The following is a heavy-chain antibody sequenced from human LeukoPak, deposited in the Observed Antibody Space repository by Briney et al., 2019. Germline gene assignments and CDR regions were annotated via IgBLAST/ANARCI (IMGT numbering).Heavy chain of an antibody. CDR2: ISGSGGST. V-gene: IGHV3-23*01. J-gene: IGHJ3*02. Sequence: PGGSLRLSCAASGFTFSSYAMTWVRQAPGKGLEWISAISGSGGSTYYADSVKGRFTISRDNSKNTLYLQMNSLRAEDTAVYYCAKDKYLVRTSAFDIWGQGTMVTVSS. CDR1: GFTFSSYA. CDR3: AKDKYLVRTSAFDI. D-gene: IGHD6-6*01.